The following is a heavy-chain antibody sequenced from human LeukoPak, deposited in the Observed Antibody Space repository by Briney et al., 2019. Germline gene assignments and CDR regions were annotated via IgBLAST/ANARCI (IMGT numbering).Heavy chain of an antibody. J-gene: IGHJ4*02. CDR3: ARQLTFGGIIAGADY. CDR2: IYPGDSDT. Sequence: KRGESLKISCKGSAYTFTIYWIGWVRQMPGKGLEWMGIIYPGDSDTRYNPAFQGQVTISVDRSISTAYLQWDSLKASDTAMYYCARQLTFGGIIAGADYRGQGTLVTVSS. V-gene: IGHV5-51*01. D-gene: IGHD3-16*02. CDR1: AYTFTIYW.